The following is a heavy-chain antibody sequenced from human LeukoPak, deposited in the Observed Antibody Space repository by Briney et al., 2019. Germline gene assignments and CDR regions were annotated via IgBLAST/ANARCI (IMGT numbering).Heavy chain of an antibody. J-gene: IGHJ6*03. CDR1: GGSLSSGNW. CDR2: IHHGGTT. V-gene: IGHV4-4*02. Sequence: SGTLSLTCAVSGGSLSSGNWWAWVRQSPGKGLEWIGEIHHGGTTNYDPSLKSRVTISVDKPKNQFSLKLRSVTAADTAVYYCAKKDYYYMDVWGKGTTVTVSS. CDR3: AKKDYYYMDV.